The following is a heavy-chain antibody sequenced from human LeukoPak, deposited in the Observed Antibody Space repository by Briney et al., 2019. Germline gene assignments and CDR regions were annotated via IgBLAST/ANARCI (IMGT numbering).Heavy chain of an antibody. CDR3: ARHAAAGLYYFDY. D-gene: IGHD6-13*01. J-gene: IGHJ4*02. V-gene: IGHV1-69*04. CDR1: GGTFSSYA. CDR2: IIPILGIA. Sequence: SVKVSCKASGGTFSSYAISWVRQAPGQGLEWMGRIIPILGIANYAQKFQGRVTITADKSTSTAYMELSSLRSEDTAVYYCARHAAAGLYYFDYWGQGTLVTVS.